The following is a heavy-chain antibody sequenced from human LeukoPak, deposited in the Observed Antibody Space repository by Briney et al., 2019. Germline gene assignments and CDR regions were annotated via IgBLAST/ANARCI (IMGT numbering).Heavy chain of an antibody. CDR2: IIPIFGTA. J-gene: IGHJ4*02. CDR1: GGTFSSYA. V-gene: IGHV1-69*13. D-gene: IGHD3-22*01. Sequence: GASVKISCKASGGTFSSYAISWVRQAPGQGLEWMGGIIPIFGTANYAQKFQGRVTITADESTSTAYMELSSLRSEDTAVYYCARDWVYYYDSSGPSQGFDYWGQGTLVTVSS. CDR3: ARDWVYYYDSSGPSQGFDY.